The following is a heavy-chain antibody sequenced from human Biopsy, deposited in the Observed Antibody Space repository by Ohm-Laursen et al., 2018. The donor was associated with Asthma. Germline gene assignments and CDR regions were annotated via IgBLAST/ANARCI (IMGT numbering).Heavy chain of an antibody. CDR2: IYYSGRT. V-gene: IGHV4-39*02. D-gene: IGHD6-6*01. Sequence: TLSLTCLVSGDAMSTSGSYRGWIRQSPGKGLEWIGSIYYSGRTYYNPSLESRVTISADTSKNHFSLKVTSVTAADTAVYYCARAVSSSSYWYFDLWGRGDLVTVSS. CDR1: GDAMSTSGSY. CDR3: ARAVSSSSYWYFDL. J-gene: IGHJ2*01.